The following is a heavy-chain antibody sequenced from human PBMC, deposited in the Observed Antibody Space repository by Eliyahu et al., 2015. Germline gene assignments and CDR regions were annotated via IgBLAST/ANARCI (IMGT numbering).Heavy chain of an antibody. CDR3: ARATRCSAGICYSGLFDY. Sequence: QVQLQESGPGLVKPSQTLPLTCTVSDGSISSDAYYWSWIRQHPGKGLEWLGYVYHSGNTYYNPSLKSRLSISVDTSKNQFSLNLSSVTAADTAVYYCARATRCSAGICYSGLFDYWGQGTLVTVSS. CDR2: VYHSGNT. D-gene: IGHD2-15*01. CDR1: DGSISSDAYY. V-gene: IGHV4-31*03. J-gene: IGHJ4*02.